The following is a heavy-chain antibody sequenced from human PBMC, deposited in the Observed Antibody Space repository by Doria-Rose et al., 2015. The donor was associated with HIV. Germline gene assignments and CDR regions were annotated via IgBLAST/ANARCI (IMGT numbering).Heavy chain of an antibody. CDR2: IFSDDER. CDR1: GVSLSSPGMG. Sequence: QVTLKESGPVLVKPTETLTLTCTVSGVSLSSPGMGVSWIRQPPGKVLEWLANIFSDDERSYNTSLTSRLTISRGTSKSQVVLTMTDMDPVDTATYYCARIKSSRWYHKYYFDFWGQGTLVIVSA. CDR3: ARIKSSRWYHKYYFDF. D-gene: IGHD6-13*01. V-gene: IGHV2-26*01. J-gene: IGHJ4*02.